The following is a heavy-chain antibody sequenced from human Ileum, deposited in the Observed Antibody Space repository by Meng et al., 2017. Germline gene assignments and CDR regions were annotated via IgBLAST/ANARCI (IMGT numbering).Heavy chain of an antibody. V-gene: IGHV4-30-2*01. CDR3: ARAVPAAVDTDYGMDV. J-gene: IGHJ6*02. CDR2: VYHSGST. CDR1: GGSISSGGYS. Sequence: QLHLQESGSGLVKPSQTLSLTCAAVGGSISSGGYSWSWIRQPPGKGLEWIGYVYHSGSTYYNPSLKSRVTISVDRSKNQFSLKLSSVTAADTAVYYCARAVPAAVDTDYGMDVWGQGTTVTVSS. D-gene: IGHD2-2*01.